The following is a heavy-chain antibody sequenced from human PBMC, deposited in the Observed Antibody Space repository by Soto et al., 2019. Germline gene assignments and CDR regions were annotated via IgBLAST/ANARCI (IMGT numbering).Heavy chain of an antibody. D-gene: IGHD7-27*01. V-gene: IGHV3-30*19. CDR2: IYDGGRT. CDR3: ARGPSGDKVDS. J-gene: IGHJ4*02. CDR1: GFTFSSYG. Sequence: QVQLVESGGGVVQPGRSLRLACAASGFTFSSYGMHWVRQAPGKGLEWIGHIYDGGRTYNNPSLESRVTMSVDTSKSERSLTLSSVSAADTAVYYCARGPSGDKVDSWGQGTLVTVSS.